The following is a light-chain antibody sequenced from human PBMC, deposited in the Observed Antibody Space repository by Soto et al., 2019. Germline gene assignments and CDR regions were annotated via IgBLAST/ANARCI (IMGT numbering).Light chain of an antibody. Sequence: DLVMTQSPLSLPVTPGEPAAISCRSSQSLLHNNGYTCLDWYLQKPGQSPQLLIYLGSNRASGVPDRFSGSGSGTDFTLKISRVEAEDVGVYYCMQALQTPYTFGQGTKLEIK. V-gene: IGKV2-28*01. CDR2: LGS. CDR3: MQALQTPYT. J-gene: IGKJ2*01. CDR1: QSLLHNNGYTC.